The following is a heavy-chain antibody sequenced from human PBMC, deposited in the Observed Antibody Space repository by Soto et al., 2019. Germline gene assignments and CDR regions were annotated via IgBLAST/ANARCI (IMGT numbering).Heavy chain of an antibody. J-gene: IGHJ6*03. CDR3: ARDKGSYDFWSGYLPYYYYYYMDV. D-gene: IGHD3-3*01. CDR1: WLTFSSYS. CDR2: ICSSSSTI. V-gene: IGHV3-48*01. Sequence: RLSYAASWLTFSSYSMNWVRKAQGKGLEWVSYICSSSSTIYYADSVKGRFTISRDNAKNSLYLQMNSLRAEDTAVYYCARDKGSYDFWSGYLPYYYYYYMDVWGKGTTVTVSS.